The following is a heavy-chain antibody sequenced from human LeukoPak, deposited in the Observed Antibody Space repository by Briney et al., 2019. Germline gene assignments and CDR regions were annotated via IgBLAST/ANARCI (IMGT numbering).Heavy chain of an antibody. J-gene: IGHJ5*02. CDR3: ATDGAGFDT. CDR1: GFTFNDYY. CDR2: INIGGTNT. Sequence: PGGSLRLSCAASGFTFNDYYMRWIRQAPGKGLEWLSYINIGGTNTHYADSVKGRFTISMDNAKKSLYLEINNLRAEDTAVYYCATDGAGFDTWGQGVLVTVSS. V-gene: IGHV3-11*01.